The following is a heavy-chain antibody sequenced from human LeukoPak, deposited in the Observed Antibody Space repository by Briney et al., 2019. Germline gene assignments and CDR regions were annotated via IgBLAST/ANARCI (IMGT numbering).Heavy chain of an antibody. Sequence: GGSLRLSCAASGFTFSNAWMSWVRQAPGKGLEWVGRIKSKTDGGTTDYAAPVKGRFTISRDDSKNTLYLQMNSLKTEDTAVYYCTTDSEGYYYGSGNYPLDYWGQGTLVTVSS. V-gene: IGHV3-15*01. CDR3: TTDSEGYYYGSGNYPLDY. CDR2: IKSKTDGGTT. CDR1: GFTFSNAW. D-gene: IGHD3-10*01. J-gene: IGHJ4*02.